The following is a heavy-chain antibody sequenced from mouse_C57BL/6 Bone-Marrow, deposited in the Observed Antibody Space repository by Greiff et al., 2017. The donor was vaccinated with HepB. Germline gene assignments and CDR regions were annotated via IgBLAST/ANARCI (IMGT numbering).Heavy chain of an antibody. J-gene: IGHJ2*01. CDR3: ALYPLFDY. CDR1: GYTFTDYY. V-gene: IGHV1-26*01. Sequence: EVQLQQSGPELVKPGASVKISCKASGYTFTDYYMNWVKQSHGKSLEWIGDINPNNGGTSYNQKFKGKATLTVDKSSSTAYMELRSLTSEDSAVYYCALYPLFDYWGQGTTLTVSS. CDR2: INPNNGGT. D-gene: IGHD2-12*01.